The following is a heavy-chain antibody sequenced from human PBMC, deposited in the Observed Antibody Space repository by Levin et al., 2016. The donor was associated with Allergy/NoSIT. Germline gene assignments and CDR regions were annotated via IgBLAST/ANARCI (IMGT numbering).Heavy chain of an antibody. CDR2: ISGSGGST. V-gene: IGHV3-23*01. CDR3: AKESYSSSWYWYSVWFDP. D-gene: IGHD6-13*01. J-gene: IGHJ5*02. CDR1: GFTFSSYA. Sequence: GESLKISCAASGFTFSSYAMSWVRQAPGKGLEWVSAISGSGGSTYYADSVKGRFTISRDNSKNTLYLQMNSLRAEDTAVYYCAKESYSSSWYWYSVWFDPWGQGTLVTVSS.